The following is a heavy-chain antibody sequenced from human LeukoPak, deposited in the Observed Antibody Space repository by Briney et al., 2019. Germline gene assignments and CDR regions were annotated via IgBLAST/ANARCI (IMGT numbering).Heavy chain of an antibody. D-gene: IGHD6-19*01. CDR3: ARRGDSSGWYYFDY. J-gene: IGHJ4*02. CDR2: INHSGST. CDR1: GGSFSGYY. Sequence: SETLSLTCAAYGGSFSGYYWSWIRQPPGKGLEWIGEINHSGSTNYNPSLKSRVTISVDTSKNQFSLKLSSVTAADTAVYYCARRGDSSGWYYFDYWGQGTLVTVSS. V-gene: IGHV4-34*01.